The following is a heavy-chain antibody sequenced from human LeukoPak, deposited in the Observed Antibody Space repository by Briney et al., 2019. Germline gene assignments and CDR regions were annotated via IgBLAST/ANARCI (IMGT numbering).Heavy chain of an antibody. J-gene: IGHJ4*02. CDR3: ASLYGSGSYTFDY. D-gene: IGHD3-10*01. CDR1: GGSISSGGYS. Sequence: SETLSLTCAVSGGSISSGGYSWSWIRQPPGKGLEWIGYIYHSGSTYYNPSLKSRVTISVDRSKNQFSLKLSPVTAADTAVYYCASLYGSGSYTFDYWGQGTLVTVSS. CDR2: IYHSGST. V-gene: IGHV4-30-2*01.